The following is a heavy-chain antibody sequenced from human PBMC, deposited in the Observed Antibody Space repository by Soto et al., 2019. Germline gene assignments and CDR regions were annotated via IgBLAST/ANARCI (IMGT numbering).Heavy chain of an antibody. V-gene: IGHV3-21*01. CDR3: ARFGVTYYDILTGYQPFDY. CDR1: GFTFSSYS. CDR2: ISSSSSYI. J-gene: IGHJ4*02. Sequence: PGGSLRLSCAASGFTFSSYSMNWVRQAPGKGLEWVSSISSSSSYIYYADSVKGRFTISRDNAKNSLYLQMNSLRAEDTAVYYCARFGVTYYDILTGYQPFDYWGQGTLVTVSS. D-gene: IGHD3-9*01.